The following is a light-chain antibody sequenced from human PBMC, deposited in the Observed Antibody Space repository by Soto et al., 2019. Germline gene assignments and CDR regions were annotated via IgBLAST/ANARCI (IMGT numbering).Light chain of an antibody. V-gene: IGKV1-33*01. CDR3: QRYDNVPLT. CDR2: DAI. Sequence: DTQMTQSPSSLSASVGVRVTSTCQASQDISNYLNWYQQKPGKAPKLLIYDAINLETGVPSRFSGSGSGTDFTFSISSLQPEDIATYDCQRYDNVPLTFGGGTRVEIK. J-gene: IGKJ4*01. CDR1: QDISNY.